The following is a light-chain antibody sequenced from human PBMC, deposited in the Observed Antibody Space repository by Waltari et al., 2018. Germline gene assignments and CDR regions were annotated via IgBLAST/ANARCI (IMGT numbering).Light chain of an antibody. V-gene: IGKV3-20*01. CDR1: QSLSGSY. Sequence: EIVLTQSPGTLSLSPGEIATLSCRASQSLSGSYLAWYQQKPGQTPMLLIYGASSRATGLPDRFSGSGSGTDFTLTISRLEAEDFAVYYCQQYVSSPGTFGQGTQVEIK. CDR3: QQYVSSPGT. J-gene: IGKJ1*01. CDR2: GAS.